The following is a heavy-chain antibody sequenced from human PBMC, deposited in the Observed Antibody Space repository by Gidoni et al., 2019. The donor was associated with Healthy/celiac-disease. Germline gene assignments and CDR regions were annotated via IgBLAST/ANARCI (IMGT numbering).Heavy chain of an antibody. CDR2: INHSGST. CDR1: GGSFRAYY. Sequence: QLQLQQWRAGLLTPSDTLSLTCAVYGGSFRAYYWSCIRQPPGKGLAWIGDINHSGSTNYNPSLKSRVTISVDTSKNQFSLKLSSVTAADTAVYYCARRGRGYSYGYGGAFDIWGQGTMVTVSS. J-gene: IGHJ3*02. CDR3: ARRGRGYSYGYGGAFDI. D-gene: IGHD5-18*01. V-gene: IGHV4-34*01.